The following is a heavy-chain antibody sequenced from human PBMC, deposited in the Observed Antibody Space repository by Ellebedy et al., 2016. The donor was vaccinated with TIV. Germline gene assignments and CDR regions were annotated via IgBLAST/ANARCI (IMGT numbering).Heavy chain of an antibody. J-gene: IGHJ1*01. Sequence: PGGSLRLSCATSGYTFSNYGMHWVRQAPGKGLEWVAFIRYDGSNKYYADSVKGRFTISRDNSKNTLYLQMNNLRAEDTAMYYCTSGHSAISLHWGQGTLVTVAS. CDR2: IRYDGSNK. CDR1: GYTFSNYG. V-gene: IGHV3-30*02. D-gene: IGHD6-19*01. CDR3: TSGHSAISLH.